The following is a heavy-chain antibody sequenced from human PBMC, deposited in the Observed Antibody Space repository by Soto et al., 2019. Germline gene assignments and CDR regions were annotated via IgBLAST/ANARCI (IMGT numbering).Heavy chain of an antibody. CDR3: ARDLSGRADV. V-gene: IGHV3-74*03. J-gene: IGHJ6*02. CDR1: EFTLSSYW. CDR2: LNEDGSFT. Sequence: GGSLRLSCVASEFTLSSYWMHWVRQVPGKGLVWVSRLNEDGSFTSYADSVKGRFSIFRDNAKKTLYLQMNSLSAEDSAVYYCARDLSGRADVWGQGTTVTVSS. D-gene: IGHD3-10*01.